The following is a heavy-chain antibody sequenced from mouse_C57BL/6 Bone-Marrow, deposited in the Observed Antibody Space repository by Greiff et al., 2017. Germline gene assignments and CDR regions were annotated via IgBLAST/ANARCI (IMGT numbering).Heavy chain of an antibody. CDR3: ARKNYSNYFYARDY. J-gene: IGHJ4*01. V-gene: IGHV2-9-1*01. CDR2: IWTGGGT. D-gene: IGHD2-5*01. CDR1: GFSLTSYA. Sequence: VNVVESGPGLVAPSQSLSITCTVSGFSLTSYAISWVRQPPGKGLEWLGVIWTGGGTNYNSALKSRMSISKDNSKSQVFLKMNSLQTEDTARYYCARKNYSNYFYARDYWGQGTSVTVSS.